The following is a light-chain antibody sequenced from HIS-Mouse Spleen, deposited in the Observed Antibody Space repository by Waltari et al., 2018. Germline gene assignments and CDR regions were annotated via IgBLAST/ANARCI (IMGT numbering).Light chain of an antibody. V-gene: IGLV3-10*01. Sequence: SYELTQPPSVSVSPGQTASIPCPGDALPTQSAYWSQQKSGQAPVLVTYEDSKRPSGIPERFSGSSSGTMATLTISGAQVEDEADYYCYSTDSSGNHRVFGGGTKLTVL. CDR2: EDS. J-gene: IGLJ2*01. CDR1: ALPTQS. CDR3: YSTDSSGNHRV.